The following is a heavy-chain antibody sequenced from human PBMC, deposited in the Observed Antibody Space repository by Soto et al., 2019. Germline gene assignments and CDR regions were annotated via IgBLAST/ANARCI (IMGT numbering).Heavy chain of an antibody. J-gene: IGHJ4*02. Sequence: EVQLLESGGGLVQPGGSLRLSCAASGFTFSSAAMSWVRQAPGKGLEWVSALSGSGTSTYYADSVKGRFTISRDNSKNTLYLQMNSLRAEDTAVYYCAKDPYYYGSGSYAAFDYWGQGTLVTVSS. CDR1: GFTFSSAA. CDR2: LSGSGTST. V-gene: IGHV3-23*01. CDR3: AKDPYYYGSGSYAAFDY. D-gene: IGHD3-10*01.